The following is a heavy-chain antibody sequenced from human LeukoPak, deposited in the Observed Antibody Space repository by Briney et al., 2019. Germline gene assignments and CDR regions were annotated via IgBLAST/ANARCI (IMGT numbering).Heavy chain of an antibody. CDR3: ARGRGYTIFGVVISDNWFDP. CDR1: GGSISSSYCY. Sequence: PSETLSLTCTVSGGSISSSYCYWGWIRQPPGKGLEWIGSIYSSGSTYYNPSLKSRVTISVDTSKNQFSLKLSSVTAADTAVYYCARGRGYTIFGVVISDNWFDPWGQGTLVTVSS. V-gene: IGHV4-39*01. D-gene: IGHD3-3*01. J-gene: IGHJ5*02. CDR2: IYSSGST.